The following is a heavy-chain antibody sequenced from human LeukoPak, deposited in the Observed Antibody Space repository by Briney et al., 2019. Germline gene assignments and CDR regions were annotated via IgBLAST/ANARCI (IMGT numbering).Heavy chain of an antibody. D-gene: IGHD3-22*01. J-gene: IGHJ4*02. CDR2: IYYSGST. CDR1: GGSISSSSYY. V-gene: IGHV4-39*07. CDR3: ASGTVRGIVGDY. Sequence: SETLSLTCTVSGGSISSSSYYWGWIRQPPGKGLEWIGSIYYSGSTYYNPSLKSRVTISVDTSKNQFSLKLSSVTAADTAVYYCASGTVRGIVGDYWGQGTLVTVSS.